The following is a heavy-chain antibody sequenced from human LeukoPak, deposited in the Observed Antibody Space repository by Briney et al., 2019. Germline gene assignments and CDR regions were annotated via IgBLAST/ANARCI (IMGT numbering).Heavy chain of an antibody. CDR2: INHCGST. J-gene: IGHJ6*02. Sequence: SETLSLTCAVYGGSFSGYYWSGIRQPPGKGREWIGEINHCGSTNYHPSLKSRVTISVDTSKNQFSLKLSSVTAADTAVYYCATIPYYYYGMDVWGQGTTVTVSS. D-gene: IGHD2-2*02. CDR3: ATIPYYYYGMDV. CDR1: GGSFSGYY. V-gene: IGHV4-34*01.